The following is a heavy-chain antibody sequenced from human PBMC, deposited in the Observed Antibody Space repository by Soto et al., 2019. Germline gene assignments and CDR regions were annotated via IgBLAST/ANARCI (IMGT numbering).Heavy chain of an antibody. V-gene: IGHV1-2*02. CDR3: ARLLAYDYSDYG. Sequence: ASVKVSCKASGYTFTGYYMHWVRQAPGQGLEWMGWINPNSGGTNYAQKFQGRVTMTRDTSISTAYMELSRLRSDDTAVYYCARLLAYDYSDYGWGQGTLVTVSS. CDR1: GYTFTGYY. D-gene: IGHD4-17*01. CDR2: INPNSGGT. J-gene: IGHJ4*02.